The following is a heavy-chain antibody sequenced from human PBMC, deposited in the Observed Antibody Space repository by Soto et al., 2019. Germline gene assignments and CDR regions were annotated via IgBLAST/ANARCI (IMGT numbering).Heavy chain of an antibody. Sequence: QLQLQESGPGLVKPSETLSLTCTVSGGSISSSNYYWGWIRQPPGKGLEWTGTIYYSGSTYYNPSLKSRVAIFVDTSKNQFSLNLSSVTAADTAVYYCARHPQIWLPWFDPLGQGTLVTVSS. CDR2: IYYSGST. V-gene: IGHV4-39*01. D-gene: IGHD5-18*01. CDR1: GGSISSSNYY. J-gene: IGHJ5*02. CDR3: ARHPQIWLPWFDP.